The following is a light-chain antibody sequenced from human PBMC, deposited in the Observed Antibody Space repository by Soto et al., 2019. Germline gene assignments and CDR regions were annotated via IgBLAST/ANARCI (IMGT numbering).Light chain of an antibody. CDR3: SSWRRNSTQV. V-gene: IGLV2-14*03. CDR1: SSDIGDNNY. CDR2: DVR. J-gene: IGLJ1*01. Sequence: ALTQPASVSGSAGQSITISCTGTSSDIGDNNYVSWYQQHPGKAPKLVIYDVRNRPSGVSSRFSGFKSGNTASLTISGLQAEDEAAFYCSSWRRNSTQVFGTGTKVTVL.